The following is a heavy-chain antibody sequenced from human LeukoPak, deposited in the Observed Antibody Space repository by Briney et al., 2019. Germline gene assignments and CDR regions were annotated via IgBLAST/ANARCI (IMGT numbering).Heavy chain of an antibody. D-gene: IGHD4-17*01. CDR2: IYYSGST. V-gene: IGHV4-59*01. Sequence: PSETPSLTCTVSGGSISSYYWSWIRQPPGKGLEWIGYIYYSGSTNYNPSLKSRVTISVDTSKNQFSLKLSSVTAADTAVYYCARGYGDHTDDAFDIWGQGTMVTVSS. CDR1: GGSISSYY. J-gene: IGHJ3*02. CDR3: ARGYGDHTDDAFDI.